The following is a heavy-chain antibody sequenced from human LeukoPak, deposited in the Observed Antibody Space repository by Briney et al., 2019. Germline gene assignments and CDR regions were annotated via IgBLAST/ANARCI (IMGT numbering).Heavy chain of an antibody. V-gene: IGHV1-46*01. CDR1: GYTFTSYY. D-gene: IGHD3-22*01. CDR2: INPSGGST. Sequence: ASVKVSCKASGYTFTSYYMHWVRQAPGQGLEWMGVINPSGGSTSYAQNFQGRVTMTRDMSTSTVYMELTSLRSEDTALYYCARGGGYYDTYGYYLLEYWGQGTLVTVPS. J-gene: IGHJ4*02. CDR3: ARGGGYYDTYGYYLLEY.